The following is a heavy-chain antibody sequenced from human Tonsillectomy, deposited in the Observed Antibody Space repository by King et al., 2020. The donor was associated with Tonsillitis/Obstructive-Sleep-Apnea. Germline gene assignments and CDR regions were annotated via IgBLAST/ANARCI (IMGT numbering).Heavy chain of an antibody. J-gene: IGHJ5*02. CDR2: ISSSSSTI. D-gene: IGHD3-10*01. CDR1: GFTFSSYS. Sequence: VQLVESGGGLVQPGGSRRLSCAASGFTFSSYSMNWVRQAPGKGLEWVSYISSSSSTIYYADSVKGRFTISRDNAKNSLYLQMNSLRDEDTAVYYCAREGDYYGSGSYYTEYNWFDPWGQGTLVTVSS. V-gene: IGHV3-48*02. CDR3: AREGDYYGSGSYYTEYNWFDP.